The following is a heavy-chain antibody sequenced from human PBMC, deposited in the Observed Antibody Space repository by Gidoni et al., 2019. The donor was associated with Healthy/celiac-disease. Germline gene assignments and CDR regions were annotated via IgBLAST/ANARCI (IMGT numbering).Heavy chain of an antibody. V-gene: IGHV3-48*02. D-gene: IGHD2-15*01. Sequence: EVQLVESGGGLVHPGGSLRLPCAASGFTFSSYSMNWVRQAPGKGLEWVSYISSSSSTIYYADSVKGRFTISRDNAKNSLYLQMTSLRDEDTAVYYCARRSSGTKGLIDYWGQGTLVTVSS. J-gene: IGHJ4*02. CDR2: ISSSSSTI. CDR1: GFTFSSYS. CDR3: ARRSSGTKGLIDY.